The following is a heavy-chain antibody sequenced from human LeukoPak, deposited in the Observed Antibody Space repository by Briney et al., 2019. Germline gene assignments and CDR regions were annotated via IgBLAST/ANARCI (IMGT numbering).Heavy chain of an antibody. J-gene: IGHJ6*02. Sequence: GGSLRLSCAASGFTFSSYSMTWVRQAPGKGLEWVSYISSSSTIYYADSVKGRFTISRDNSKNTLYLQMNSLRAEDTAVYYCAKDLESSSWHGGAYGMDVWGQGTTVTVSS. V-gene: IGHV3-48*01. CDR2: ISSSSTI. CDR1: GFTFSSYS. CDR3: AKDLESSSWHGGAYGMDV. D-gene: IGHD6-13*01.